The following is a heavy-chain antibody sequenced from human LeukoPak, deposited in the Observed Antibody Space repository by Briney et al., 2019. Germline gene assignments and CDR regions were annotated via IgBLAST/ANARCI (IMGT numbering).Heavy chain of an antibody. CDR3: AGGREELDP. Sequence: GGSLRLSGAASGFTFSSYRMNGVGQAPGKGLEWVSSISSSSSYIYYADSVKGRFTISRDNAKNSLYLQMNSLRAEDTAVYYCAGGREELDPWGQGTLVTVSS. V-gene: IGHV3-21*01. J-gene: IGHJ5*02. CDR1: GFTFSSYR. CDR2: ISSSSSYI.